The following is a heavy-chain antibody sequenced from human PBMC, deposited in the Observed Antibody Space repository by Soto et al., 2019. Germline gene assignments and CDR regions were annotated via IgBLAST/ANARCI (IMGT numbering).Heavy chain of an antibody. CDR1: GGSISSYY. V-gene: IGHV4-59*01. CDR2: IYYSGST. CDR3: ARDRREGEYGEYYYYYYGMDV. D-gene: IGHD6-6*01. J-gene: IGHJ6*02. Sequence: PSETLSLTCTVSGGSISSYYWSWIRQPPGKGLEWIGYIYYSGSTNYNPSLKSRVTISVDTSKNQFSLKLSSVTAADTAVYYCARDRREGEYGEYYYYYYGMDVWGQGTTVTVSS.